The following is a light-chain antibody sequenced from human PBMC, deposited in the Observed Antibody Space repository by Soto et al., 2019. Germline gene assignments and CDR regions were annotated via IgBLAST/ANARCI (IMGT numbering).Light chain of an antibody. J-gene: IGKJ4*01. V-gene: IGKV1-39*01. Sequence: DIQMTQSPSTLSASVGDRVTITCRASESIRTWLAWYQHKPGKAPKLLIYAASSLQSGVPSRFSGSGSGTDFTLTISSLQPEDFATYYCQQSYSTPLTFGGGTKVDIK. CDR1: ESIRTW. CDR2: AAS. CDR3: QQSYSTPLT.